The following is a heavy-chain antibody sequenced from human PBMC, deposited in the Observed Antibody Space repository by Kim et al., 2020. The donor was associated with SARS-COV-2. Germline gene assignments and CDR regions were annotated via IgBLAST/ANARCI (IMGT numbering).Heavy chain of an antibody. Sequence: GGSLRLSCAASGFTFDDYAMHWVRQAPGKGLEWVSLISGDGGSTYYADSVKGRFTISRDNSKNSLYLQMNSLRTEDTALYYCAKDHVRGLRGGPYYFDYWGQGTLVTVSS. CDR2: ISGDGGST. CDR3: AKDHVRGLRGGPYYFDY. CDR1: GFTFDDYA. V-gene: IGHV3-43*02. J-gene: IGHJ4*02. D-gene: IGHD5-12*01.